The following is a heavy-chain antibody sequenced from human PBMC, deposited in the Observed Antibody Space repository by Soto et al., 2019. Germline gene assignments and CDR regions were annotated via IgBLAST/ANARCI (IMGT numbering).Heavy chain of an antibody. D-gene: IGHD3-22*01. V-gene: IGHV4-59*01. CDR2: IYYSGST. Sequence: XTLXLTCXXXXXSISSYYWSWIRQPPGKGLEWIGYIYYSGSTNYNPSLKSRVTISVDTSKNQFSLKLSSVTAADTAVYYCARGFRTYYYDSSGYYYAPFDYWGQGTLVTVSS. CDR3: ARGFRTYYYDSSGYYYAPFDY. CDR1: XXSISSYY. J-gene: IGHJ4*02.